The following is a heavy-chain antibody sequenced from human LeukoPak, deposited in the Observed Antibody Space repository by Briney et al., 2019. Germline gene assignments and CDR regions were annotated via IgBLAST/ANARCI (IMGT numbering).Heavy chain of an antibody. CDR3: ARSTSGYYSKHYYFYMDV. CDR1: GGSISSYY. CDR2: IYYRGTT. J-gene: IGHJ6*03. Sequence: PSETLSLTCTVSGGSISSYYWSWIRQSPGKGLEWIGYIYYRGTTNYNPSLKSRIAISLDTSKKQFSLRMRSVTAADTAVYYCARSTSGYYSKHYYFYMDVWGKGTTVTVSS. D-gene: IGHD3-22*01. V-gene: IGHV4-59*01.